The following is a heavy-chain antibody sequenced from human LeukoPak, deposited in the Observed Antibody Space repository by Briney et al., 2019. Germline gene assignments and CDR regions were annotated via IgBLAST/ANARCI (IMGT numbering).Heavy chain of an antibody. D-gene: IGHD1-26*01. J-gene: IGHJ4*02. Sequence: ASVKVSCKTSGYTFTTYDINWVRQATGQGLEWMGWLNPNSDNTASAQSFQGRLTLTRNTSISTAYMELSSLRSEDTAIYFCGRAGSHDRQTIDFWGQGTLVSVSS. CDR1: GYTFTTYD. V-gene: IGHV1-8*01. CDR2: LNPNSDNT. CDR3: GRAGSHDRQTIDF.